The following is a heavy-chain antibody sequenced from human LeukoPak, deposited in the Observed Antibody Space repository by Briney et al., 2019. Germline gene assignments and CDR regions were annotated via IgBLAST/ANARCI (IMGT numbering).Heavy chain of an antibody. CDR3: ARGHDP. CDR1: GFTFSSYW. J-gene: IGHJ5*02. Sequence: GGSLRLSCATSGFTFSSYWIHWVRQPPGKGLLWVSRINSDGSSTSYADSVKGRFTISRDNAKNSLYLQMNSLRAEDTAVYYCARGHDPWGQGTLVTVSS. CDR2: INSDGSST. V-gene: IGHV3-74*01.